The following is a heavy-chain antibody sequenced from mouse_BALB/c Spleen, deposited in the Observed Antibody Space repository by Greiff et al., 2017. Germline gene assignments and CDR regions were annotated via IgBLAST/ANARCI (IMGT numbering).Heavy chain of an antibody. CDR2: ISSGGGST. CDR1: GFAFSSYD. J-gene: IGHJ1*01. CDR3: ARHGDYYGSSYGWYFDV. D-gene: IGHD1-1*01. V-gene: IGHV5-12-1*01. Sequence: EVKLMESGGGLVKPGGSLKLSCAASGFAFSSYDMSWVRQTPEKRLEWVAYISSGGGSTYYPDTVTGRFTISRDNAKNTLYLQMSSLKSEDTAMYYCARHGDYYGSSYGWYFDVWGAGTTVTVSS.